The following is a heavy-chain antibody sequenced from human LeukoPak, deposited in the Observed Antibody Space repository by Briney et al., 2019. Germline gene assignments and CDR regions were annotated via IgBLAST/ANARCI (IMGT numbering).Heavy chain of an antibody. CDR1: GFTFSSYA. CDR2: ISYDGSNK. CDR3: ATGGSGYHRS. J-gene: IGHJ1*01. Sequence: GGSLRLSCAASGFTFSSYAMHWVRQAPGKGLEWVAVISYDGSNKYHADSVKGRFTISRDNSKNTLYLQMNSLRAEDTAVYYCATGGSGYHRSWGQGTLVTVSS. V-gene: IGHV3-30-3*01. D-gene: IGHD3-22*01.